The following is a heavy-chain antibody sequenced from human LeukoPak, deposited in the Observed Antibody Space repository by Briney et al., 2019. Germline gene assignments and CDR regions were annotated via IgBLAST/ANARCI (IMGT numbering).Heavy chain of an antibody. V-gene: IGHV3-21*01. J-gene: IGHJ4*02. D-gene: IGHD2-21*02. CDR2: ISSSSSYI. CDR1: GFSFRSYT. CDR3: ARDGRCGGDCYAS. Sequence: PGGSLRLSCAASGFSFRSYTMNWVRQAPGKGLEWVSIISSSSSYIYYADSVKGRFTIYRDNAKNALYLQMNSLRVEDTAVYYCARDGRCGGDCYASWGQGTLVTVSS.